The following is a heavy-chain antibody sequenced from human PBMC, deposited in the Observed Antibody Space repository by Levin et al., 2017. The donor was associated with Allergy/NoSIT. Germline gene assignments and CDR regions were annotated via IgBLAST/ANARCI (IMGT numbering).Heavy chain of an antibody. CDR1: GFTVYNTY. CDR2: IYSGGST. J-gene: IGHJ6*02. D-gene: IGHD2-15*01. CDR3: AGAEDDYYYGMDV. Sequence: GESLKISCAASGFTVYNTYMSWVRQTPGKGLGWVSVIYSGGSTYYPDSVKGRFTISRDNSKNTLYLQMNSLRAEDTAVYYCAGAEDDYYYGMDVWGQGTTVTVSS. V-gene: IGHV3-53*01.